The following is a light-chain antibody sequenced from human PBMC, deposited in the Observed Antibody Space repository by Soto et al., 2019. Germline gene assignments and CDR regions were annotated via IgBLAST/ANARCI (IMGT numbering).Light chain of an antibody. V-gene: IGKV1-39*01. CDR3: QQSYSTRPT. CDR1: QSISSY. Sequence: DIQMTQSPSSLSASVGDRVTITCRASQSISSYLNWYQQKPGKAPKLLIYAASSLQSGVPSRFSGSGSGTDFTLTISSLQPVDFATYYCQQSYSTRPTFGQGTKLEIK. J-gene: IGKJ2*01. CDR2: AAS.